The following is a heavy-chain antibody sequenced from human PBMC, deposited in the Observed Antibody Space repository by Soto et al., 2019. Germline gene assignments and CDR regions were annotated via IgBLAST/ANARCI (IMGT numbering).Heavy chain of an antibody. CDR2: IYYSGSA. D-gene: IGHD6-13*01. J-gene: IGHJ4*02. CDR3: ATERRIAAAGRFDY. CDR1: GGSISSGDYY. V-gene: IGHV4-31*03. Sequence: SETLSLTCTVSGGSISSGDYYWSWIRQVPGKGLEWIGYIYYSGSAYYNPSLKSRVAMSVDTSKNQFSLKMRSVTAADTAIYYCATERRIAAAGRFDYWGQGTLVTVSS.